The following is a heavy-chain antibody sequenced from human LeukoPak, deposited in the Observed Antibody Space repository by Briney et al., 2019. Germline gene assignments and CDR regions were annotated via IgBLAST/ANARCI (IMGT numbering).Heavy chain of an antibody. J-gene: IGHJ4*02. CDR2: ISSNGGST. D-gene: IGHD1-7*01. CDR1: GFTFSSYA. V-gene: IGHV3-64*01. Sequence: GGSLRLSCAAFGFTFSSYAMHWVRQAPGKGLEYVSAISSNGGSTYYANSVKGRFTISRDNSKNTLYLQMGSLRAEDMAVYYCAIPYRYNWNSMDYWGQGTLVTVSS. CDR3: AIPYRYNWNSMDY.